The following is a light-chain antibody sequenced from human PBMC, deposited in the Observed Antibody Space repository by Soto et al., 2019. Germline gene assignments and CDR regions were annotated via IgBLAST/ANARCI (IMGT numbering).Light chain of an antibody. CDR3: SSYAGSDNPYV. CDR2: EAI. CDR1: SGDVGGYDY. V-gene: IGLV2-8*01. J-gene: IGLJ1*01. Sequence: QSVLTQPPSASGSPGQSVTISCTGTSGDVGGYDYVSWYQQHPGKAPKLMIYEAIKRPLGVPDRFSGSKSGNTASLTVSGLQAEDEADYYCSSYAGSDNPYVFGTGTKVTVL.